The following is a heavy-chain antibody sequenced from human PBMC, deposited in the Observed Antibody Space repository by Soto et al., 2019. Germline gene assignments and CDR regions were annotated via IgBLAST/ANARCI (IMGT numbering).Heavy chain of an antibody. Sequence: QVLLQESGPGLVKPSGTLSLTCTVSHFSVTNNKSWSWDRQSPRKPLAWTGELYHSGTTYYTPSLSARVWMSMAKSKTQISLILTSLTAGDTAVYYCARDSRCCSCCGCSILRVTFEVWGQGTLVTVTS. V-gene: IGHV4-4*02. CDR2: LYHSGTT. D-gene: IGHD6-19*01. J-gene: IGHJ3*01. CDR1: HFSVTNNKS. CDR3: ARDSRCCSCCGCSILRVTFEV.